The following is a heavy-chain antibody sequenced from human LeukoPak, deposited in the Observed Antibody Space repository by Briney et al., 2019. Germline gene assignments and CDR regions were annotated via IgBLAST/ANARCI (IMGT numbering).Heavy chain of an antibody. V-gene: IGHV3-23*01. D-gene: IGHD3-10*01. CDR2: ISGSGGST. CDR3: AKSYYYGSGSYYKIYYFDY. Sequence: GGSLRLSCAASGFTFSSYAMSWVRQAPGKGLEWVSAISGSGGSTYYADSVKGRFTISRDNSKNTLYLQMNSLRAEDTAVYYCAKSYYYGSGSYYKIYYFDYWGQGTLVTVSS. CDR1: GFTFSSYA. J-gene: IGHJ4*02.